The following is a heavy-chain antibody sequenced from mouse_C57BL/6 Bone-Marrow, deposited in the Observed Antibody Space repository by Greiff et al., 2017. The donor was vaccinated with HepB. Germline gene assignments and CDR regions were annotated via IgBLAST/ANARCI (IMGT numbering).Heavy chain of an antibody. J-gene: IGHJ4*01. D-gene: IGHD2-10*01. CDR2: IYPGGGYT. Sequence: VQGVESGAELVRPGTSVKMSCKASGYTFTNYWIGWAKQRPGHGLEWIGDIYPGGGYTNYNEKFKGKATLTADKSSSTAYMQFSSLTSEDSAIYYCARSPYYGAMDYWGQGTSVTVSS. V-gene: IGHV1-63*01. CDR1: GYTFTNYW. CDR3: ARSPYYGAMDY.